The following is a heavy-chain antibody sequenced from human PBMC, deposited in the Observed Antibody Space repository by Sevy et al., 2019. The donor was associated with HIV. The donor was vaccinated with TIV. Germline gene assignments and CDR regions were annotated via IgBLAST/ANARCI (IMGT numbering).Heavy chain of an antibody. Sequence: GGSLRLSCAASGFSFSIYSMNWVHQAPGRGLEWVSYMSNTGSTIHYADSVKGRFTISRDNAKNSLYLQMNSLRAEDTAVYYCASQRGGYERLYYFDYWGQGTLVTVSS. CDR1: GFSFSIYS. J-gene: IGHJ4*02. D-gene: IGHD5-12*01. CDR3: ASQRGGYERLYYFDY. CDR2: MSNTGSTI. V-gene: IGHV3-48*01.